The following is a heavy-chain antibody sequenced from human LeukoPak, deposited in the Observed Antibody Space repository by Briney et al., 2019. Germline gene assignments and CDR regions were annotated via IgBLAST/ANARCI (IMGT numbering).Heavy chain of an antibody. V-gene: IGHV3-30*03. CDR1: GFTFSSYG. CDR3: ARANVDHYGMDV. CDR2: ISYDGSNK. J-gene: IGHJ6*02. Sequence: GGSLRLSCAASGFTFSSYGMHWVRQAPGKGLEWVAVISYDGSNKYYADSVKGRFTISRDNSKNTLYLQMNSLRAGDTAVYYCARANVDHYGMDVWGQGTTVTVSS. D-gene: IGHD3/OR15-3a*01.